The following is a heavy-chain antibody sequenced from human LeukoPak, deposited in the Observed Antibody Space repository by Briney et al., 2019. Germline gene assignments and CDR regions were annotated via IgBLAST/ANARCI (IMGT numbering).Heavy chain of an antibody. CDR2: INPNSGGT. CDR3: ARGTSDSSGYYDY. D-gene: IGHD3-22*01. Sequence: ASVKVSCKASGYTFTGYYMHWVRRAPGQGLEWMGRINPNSGGTNYAQKFQGKVTMTRDTSISTAYMELSRLRSDDTAVYYCARGTSDSSGYYDYWGQGTLVTVSS. V-gene: IGHV1-2*06. CDR1: GYTFTGYY. J-gene: IGHJ4*02.